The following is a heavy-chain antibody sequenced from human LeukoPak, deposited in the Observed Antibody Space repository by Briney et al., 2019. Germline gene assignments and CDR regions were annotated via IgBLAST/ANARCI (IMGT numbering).Heavy chain of an antibody. Sequence: PSETLSLTCAVYGGSFSGYYWSWIRQPPGKGLEWIGEINHSGSTNYNPSLKSRVTISVDTSENQFSLKLSSVTAADTAVYYCASGGYYDSSGYSGWGQGTLVTVSS. J-gene: IGHJ4*02. CDR1: GGSFSGYY. V-gene: IGHV4-34*01. CDR3: ASGGYYDSSGYSG. CDR2: INHSGST. D-gene: IGHD3-22*01.